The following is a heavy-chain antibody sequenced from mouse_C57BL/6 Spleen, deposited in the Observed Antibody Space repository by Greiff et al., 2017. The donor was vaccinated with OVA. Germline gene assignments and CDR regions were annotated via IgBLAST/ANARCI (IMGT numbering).Heavy chain of an antibody. V-gene: IGHV1-43*01. CDR2: INPSTGGT. CDR3: ARREDYGSSYEY. CDR1: GYSFTGYY. J-gene: IGHJ2*01. Sequence: EVQLVESGPELVKPGASVKISCKASGYSFTGYYMHWVKQSSEKSLEWIGEINPSTGGTSYNQKFKGKATLTVDKSSSTAYMQLKSLTSEDSAVYYCARREDYGSSYEYWGQGTTLTVSS. D-gene: IGHD1-1*01.